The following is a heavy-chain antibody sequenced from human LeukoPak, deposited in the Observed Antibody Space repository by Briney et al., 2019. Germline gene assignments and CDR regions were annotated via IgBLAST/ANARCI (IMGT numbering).Heavy chain of an antibody. V-gene: IGHV4-59*12. CDR1: GGSISNSY. CDR3: AKSNGYGLVDI. Sequence: SDTLSLTCAVSGGSISNSYWSWIRQPPGKGLEWIGNIYYRGSTNYNPSLNSRVIMSVDTTNNQFSLRLSSVTAADTAVYYCAKSNGYGLVDIWGQGTMVTVSS. D-gene: IGHD3-10*01. CDR2: IYYRGST. J-gene: IGHJ3*02.